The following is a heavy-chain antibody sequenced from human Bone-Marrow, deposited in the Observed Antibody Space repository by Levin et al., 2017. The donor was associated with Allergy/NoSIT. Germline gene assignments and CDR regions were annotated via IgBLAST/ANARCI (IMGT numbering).Heavy chain of an antibody. J-gene: IGHJ4*02. CDR3: ARDGPVTATGTP. D-gene: IGHD1-7*01. V-gene: IGHV3-66*01. CDR1: GFTVSRNY. Sequence: PGGSLRLSCAASGFTVSRNYMSWVRQAPGKGLEWVSLIYSGGDTQYADSVKGRFTISRDNSKNTLHPQMNSLRVHDTAVYYCARDGPVTATGTPWGQGTLVTVSS. CDR2: IYSGGDT.